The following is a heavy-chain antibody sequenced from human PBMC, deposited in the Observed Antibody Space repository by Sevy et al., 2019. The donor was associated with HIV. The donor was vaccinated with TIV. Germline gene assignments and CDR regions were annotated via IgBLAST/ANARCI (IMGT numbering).Heavy chain of an antibody. CDR1: GFTFSSYS. J-gene: IGHJ6*02. V-gene: IGHV3-48*02. D-gene: IGHD3-16*01. CDR3: ARDGGSNPSYYYYYYGMDV. Sequence: GGSLRLSCAASGFTFSSYSTNWVRQAPGKGLEWVSYISSSSSTIYYADSVKGRFTISRDNAKNSLYLQMNSLRDEDTAVYYCARDGGSNPSYYYYYYGMDVWGQGTTVTVSS. CDR2: ISSSSSTI.